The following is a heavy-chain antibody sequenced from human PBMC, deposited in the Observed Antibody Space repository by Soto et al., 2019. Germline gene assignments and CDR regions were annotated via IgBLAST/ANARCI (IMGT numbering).Heavy chain of an antibody. CDR1: GGSISSYY. J-gene: IGHJ4*02. CDR2: IYYSGST. CDR3: ARHYDILTGYSYGFDY. Sequence: SETLSLTCTVAGGSISSYYWSLIRQPPGKGLEWIGYIYYSGSTNYNPSLKSRVTISVDTSKNQFSLKLSSVNAADTAVYYCARHYDILTGYSYGFDYWGQGTLVTDSS. D-gene: IGHD3-9*01. V-gene: IGHV4-59*08.